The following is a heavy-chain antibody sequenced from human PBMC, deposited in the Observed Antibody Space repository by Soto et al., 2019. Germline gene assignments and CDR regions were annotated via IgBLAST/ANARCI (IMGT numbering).Heavy chain of an antibody. D-gene: IGHD2-15*01. Sequence: ASVKVSWKTAGYSLTAYAMHWVRQAPGRSLEPMGWINADNSNTKVSERFQGRVTMTVDPAANKVYLKLSTLTAEDTAVYYCGRLQNFINWCFDSWGQGVLVTVSS. CDR1: GYSLTAYA. CDR2: INADNSNT. V-gene: IGHV1-3*01. CDR3: GRLQNFINWCFDS. J-gene: IGHJ4*02.